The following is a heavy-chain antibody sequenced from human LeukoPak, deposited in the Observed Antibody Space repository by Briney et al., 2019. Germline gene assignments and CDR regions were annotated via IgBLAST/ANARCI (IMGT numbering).Heavy chain of an antibody. J-gene: IGHJ4*02. V-gene: IGHV4-59*02. CDR3: ARGGWSFDF. Sequence: SETLSLTCTVSGASVNDYCWTWIRQTPGKGLEWIGYVHYSGSSDFNPSLKSRVTMSLASTENQLSLKVTSVTAADTAVYYCARGGWSFDFWGQGTLVTVSS. CDR2: VHYSGSS. D-gene: IGHD3-16*01. CDR1: GASVNDYC.